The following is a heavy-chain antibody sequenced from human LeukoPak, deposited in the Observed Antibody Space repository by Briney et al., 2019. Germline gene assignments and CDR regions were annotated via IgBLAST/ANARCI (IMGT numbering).Heavy chain of an antibody. D-gene: IGHD2-2*01. CDR3: ARRDVVVPAALYYFDY. CDR1: GFTFSSYA. J-gene: IGHJ4*02. V-gene: IGHV3-7*03. CDR2: IKQDGSEK. Sequence: GGSLRLSCAASGFTFSSYAMSWVRQAPGKGLEWVANIKQDGSEKYYVDSVKGRFTISRDNAKNSLYLQMNSLRAEDTAVYYCARRDVVVPAALYYFDYWGQGTLVTVSS.